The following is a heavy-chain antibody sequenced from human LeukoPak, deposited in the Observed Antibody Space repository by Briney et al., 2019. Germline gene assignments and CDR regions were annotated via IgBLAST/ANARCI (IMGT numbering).Heavy chain of an antibody. CDR2: ISSSGGSI. Sequence: PGGSLRLSCAASGFTFNTYEMNWVRQAPGKELEWVSHISSSGGSISYADSVRGRFTISRDNAKNTLYLQMNSLRAEDTAVYYCARDRSGYGVFDFWGQGTLVTVSS. J-gene: IGHJ4*02. D-gene: IGHD5-12*01. CDR1: GFTFNTYE. CDR3: ARDRSGYGVFDF. V-gene: IGHV3-48*03.